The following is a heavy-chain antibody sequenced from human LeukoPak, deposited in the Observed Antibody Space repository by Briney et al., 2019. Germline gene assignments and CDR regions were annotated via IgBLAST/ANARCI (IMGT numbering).Heavy chain of an antibody. CDR3: ARATVTLDFDY. Sequence: GGSLRLSCAASGFTFSTYWMHWVRQVPGKGLVWISRINSDGSVSYADSVKGRFTISRDNAKNTLYLQMNSLGAEDTAVYYCARATVTLDFDYWGQGTLVTVSS. V-gene: IGHV3-74*01. J-gene: IGHJ4*02. D-gene: IGHD4-17*01. CDR2: INSDGSV. CDR1: GFTFSTYW.